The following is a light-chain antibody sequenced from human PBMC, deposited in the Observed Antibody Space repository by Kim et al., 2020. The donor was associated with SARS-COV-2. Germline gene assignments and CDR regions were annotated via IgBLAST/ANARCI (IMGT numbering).Light chain of an antibody. CDR1: QSVSSSY. V-gene: IGKV3-20*01. CDR3: QQYGSSPYT. Sequence: FSPGERATLSCRASQSVSSSYLAWYQQKPGQAPRLLNYGASSRATGIPDRFSGSGSGTDFTLTISRLEPEDFAVYYCQQYGSSPYTFDQGTKLEI. J-gene: IGKJ2*01. CDR2: GAS.